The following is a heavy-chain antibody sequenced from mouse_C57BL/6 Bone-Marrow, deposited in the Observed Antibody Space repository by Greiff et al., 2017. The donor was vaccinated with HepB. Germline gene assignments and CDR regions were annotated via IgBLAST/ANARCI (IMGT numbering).Heavy chain of an antibody. D-gene: IGHD1-1*01. CDR2: IYPSDSYT. J-gene: IGHJ4*01. V-gene: IGHV1-61*01. Sequence: VQLQQPGAELVRPGSSVKLSCKASGYTFTSYWMDWVKQRPGQGLEWIGNIYPSDSYTNYNQKFKGKSTLTVDKSSSTAYMQLSSLTSEDSAVYYCARRGYGSSYAMDYWGQGTSVTVSS. CDR3: ARRGYGSSYAMDY. CDR1: GYTFTSYW.